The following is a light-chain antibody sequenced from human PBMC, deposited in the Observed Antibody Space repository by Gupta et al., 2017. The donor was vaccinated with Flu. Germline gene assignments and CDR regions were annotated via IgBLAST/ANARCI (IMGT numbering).Light chain of an antibody. Sequence: QSAMTQPASLSGSQGQSITISCTGTSSDGGGYNYGSWYLQHPGKAPKLMIYEVSNRPSGVSDRCSGSKSGNTASLTISGLQAEDEADYYCSSYTSSSFWVFGGGTKLTVL. J-gene: IGLJ3*02. CDR2: EVS. CDR3: SSYTSSSFWV. V-gene: IGLV2-14*01. CDR1: SSDGGGYNY.